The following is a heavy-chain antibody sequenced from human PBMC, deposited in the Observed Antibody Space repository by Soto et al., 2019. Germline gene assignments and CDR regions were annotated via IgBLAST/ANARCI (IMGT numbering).Heavy chain of an antibody. CDR2: IYWYDDK. V-gene: IGHV2-5*01. CDR1: GFSLSTSGVG. D-gene: IGHD3-16*02. CDR3: ARSQGLYTRIDWCGP. Sequence: QITLKESGPTLVKPTQPLTLTCTFSGFSLSTSGVGVGWIRQPPGKALEWLALIYWYDDKRYSPSLKRRLTITNYTPNTEVDHRVSNIDPVNTATQTFARSQGLYTRIDWCGPWGRGTLVTVSS. J-gene: IGHJ5*02.